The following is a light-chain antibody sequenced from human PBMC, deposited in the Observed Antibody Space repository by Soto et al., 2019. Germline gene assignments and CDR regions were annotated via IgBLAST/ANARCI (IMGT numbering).Light chain of an antibody. CDR2: DAV. Sequence: EIVLTQSPATLSLSPGERATLSCGASQTVVGGSIAWYQQRPGLAPRVVIHDAVSRATGVPGRFSVSGSGANFTLTISSLEPEDCGVYYCQQYGTSPYTVGQGPRVEIK. V-gene: IGKV3D-20*01. J-gene: IGKJ2*01. CDR1: QTVVGGS. CDR3: QQYGTSPYT.